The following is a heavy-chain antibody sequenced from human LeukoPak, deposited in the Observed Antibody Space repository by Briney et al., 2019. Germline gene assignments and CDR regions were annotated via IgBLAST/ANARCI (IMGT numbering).Heavy chain of an antibody. D-gene: IGHD3-22*01. J-gene: IGHJ4*02. CDR2: TRNKANSYTP. CDR3: AMEGESSGPDFDY. CDR1: GFSFSDSP. V-gene: IGHV3-72*01. Sequence: GGSLRLSCAASGFSFSDSPIHWVRQAPGKGLEWVGRTRNKANSYTPDYAASVKGRFTISRDESKNSLYLQMNSLKTEDTAVYYCAMEGESSGPDFDYWGQGTLVTVSS.